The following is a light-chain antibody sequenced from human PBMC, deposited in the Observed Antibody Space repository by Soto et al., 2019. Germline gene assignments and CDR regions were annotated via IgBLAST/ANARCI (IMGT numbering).Light chain of an antibody. J-gene: IGKJ1*01. V-gene: IGKV3-20*01. CDR3: QQYGNAPWT. Sequence: EIVLTQSPGTLSLSSGERATLSCRASQSVNNNYLAWYQQKPGQAPRLLIYAASSRATGIPDRFSGSGSGTDFTLTISRLEPEDFAVYYCQQYGNAPWTFGQGTKVEI. CDR1: QSVNNNY. CDR2: AAS.